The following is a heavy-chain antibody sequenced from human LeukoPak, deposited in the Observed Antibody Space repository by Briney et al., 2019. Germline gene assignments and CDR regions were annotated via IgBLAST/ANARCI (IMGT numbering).Heavy chain of an antibody. CDR3: ARQYCSATSCYFDY. CDR1: GGSISSSSYY. Sequence: SETLSLTCTVSGGSISSSSYYWGWIRQSPGKGLEWIGSIYYSGSTYYNPSLKSRVTISVHTSKNQFSLKVNSVTAADTAVYYCARQYCSATSCYFDYWGQGTLVTVSS. J-gene: IGHJ4*02. V-gene: IGHV4-39*01. CDR2: IYYSGST. D-gene: IGHD2-2*01.